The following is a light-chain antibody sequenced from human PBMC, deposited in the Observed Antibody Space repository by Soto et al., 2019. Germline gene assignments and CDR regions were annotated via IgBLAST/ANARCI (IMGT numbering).Light chain of an antibody. CDR2: DAS. V-gene: IGKV1-5*01. Sequence: DIQMTQSPSTLSASVGDRVTITCRASQSISVSLAWYQQKPGKAPKLLIYDASSLESGVPSRFSGSGSGTEFTLTISSLQPDDFATYYCQHYNSYSEAFGQGTKVDIK. CDR1: QSISVS. CDR3: QHYNSYSEA. J-gene: IGKJ1*01.